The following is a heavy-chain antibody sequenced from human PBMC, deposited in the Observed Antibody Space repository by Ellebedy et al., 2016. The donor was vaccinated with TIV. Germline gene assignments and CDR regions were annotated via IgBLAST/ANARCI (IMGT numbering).Heavy chain of an antibody. Sequence: SGPTLVKPTQTLTLTCSFSGFSLSSSGMSVSWIRQSPGKALEWLARIDWDDDQYYSTSLKTRLTISKDTSKNQVVLTMTKMGPVDTATYYCTRILSYYDNTGYLATHFDYWGQGTLVTVSS. J-gene: IGHJ4*02. D-gene: IGHD3-22*01. V-gene: IGHV2-70*11. CDR3: TRILSYYDNTGYLATHFDY. CDR2: IDWDDDQ. CDR1: GFSLSSSGMS.